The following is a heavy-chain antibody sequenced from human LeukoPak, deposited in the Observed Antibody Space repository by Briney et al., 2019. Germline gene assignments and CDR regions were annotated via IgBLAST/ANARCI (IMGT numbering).Heavy chain of an antibody. Sequence: GGSLRLSCTASKFTISNYWMSWARQAPGKGLEWVANIKQDGSEKYYVDSVKGRFTISRDNAKNSLYLQMNSLRAEDTAVYYCARDLYRIVVVPHYFDYWGQGTLVTVSS. D-gene: IGHD3-22*01. V-gene: IGHV3-7*01. CDR3: ARDLYRIVVVPHYFDY. CDR1: KFTISNYW. CDR2: IKQDGSEK. J-gene: IGHJ4*02.